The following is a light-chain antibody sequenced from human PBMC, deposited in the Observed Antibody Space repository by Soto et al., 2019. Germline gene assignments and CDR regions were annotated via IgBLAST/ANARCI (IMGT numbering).Light chain of an antibody. Sequence: EIVLTQCPDTLSLSPGERATISCRASQSVPNNYLAWNLQKPGQAPKVLIYAAYNRATGIPDRFSGSGSGTDFTLAVRRLEAEDFAVFYLQQYGGGPWTFGLGAKVESK. V-gene: IGKV3-20*01. CDR1: QSVPNNY. CDR2: AAY. J-gene: IGKJ1*01. CDR3: QQYGGGPWT.